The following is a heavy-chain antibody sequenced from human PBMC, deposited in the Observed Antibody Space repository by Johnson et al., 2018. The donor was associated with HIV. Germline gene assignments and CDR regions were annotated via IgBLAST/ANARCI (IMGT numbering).Heavy chain of an antibody. V-gene: IGHV3-30*04. CDR3: ARVRSGRENAFDI. CDR1: GFTFRSYA. J-gene: IGHJ3*02. CDR2: ISYDGSNK. Sequence: QVQLVESGGGFVRPGGSLRLSCAASGFTFRSYAMHWVRQAPGKGLEWVAVISYDGSNKYYADSVKGRFTISRDNSKNTLYLQMNSPRVEDTAVYYCARVRSGRENAFDIWGQGTMVTVSS. D-gene: IGHD1-26*01.